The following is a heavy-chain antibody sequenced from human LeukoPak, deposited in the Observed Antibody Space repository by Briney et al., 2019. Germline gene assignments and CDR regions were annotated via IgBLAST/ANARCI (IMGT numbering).Heavy chain of an antibody. V-gene: IGHV4-59*08. D-gene: IGHD4-23*01. Sequence: SETLSLTCTVSGGSITSYYWSWVRQPPGKGLEWIGYIFYSGSTDYNPSLKSRVTISEDRSTNQFPLKLTSATAADTAVYYCARQNGGNLPLLDWGQGTLVTVSS. CDR1: GGSITSYY. CDR3: ARQNGGNLPLLD. J-gene: IGHJ4*02. CDR2: IFYSGST.